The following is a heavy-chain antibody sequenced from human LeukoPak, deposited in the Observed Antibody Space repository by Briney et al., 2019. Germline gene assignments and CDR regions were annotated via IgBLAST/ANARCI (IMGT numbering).Heavy chain of an antibody. D-gene: IGHD6-19*01. V-gene: IGHV3-7*05. CDR3: ARALTGAGHY. J-gene: IGHJ4*02. CDR2: IKQDGTEK. CDR1: GFTFGSYW. Sequence: GGSLRLSCEASGFTFGSYWMHWVRQAPGKGLEWVANIKQDGTEKYYVDSVKGRFTISRDNAKNSVYLQMNSLRGEDTAVYYCARALTGAGHYWGQGTLVTVSS.